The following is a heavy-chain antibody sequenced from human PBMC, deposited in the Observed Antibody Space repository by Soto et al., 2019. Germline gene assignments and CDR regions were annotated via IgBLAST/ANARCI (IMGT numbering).Heavy chain of an antibody. CDR3: ATGGGAAPGT. CDR2: IDHSGSI. Sequence: PSETLSLTCAVYCGSFSGYYWSWIRQTPGKGLEWIGEIDHSGSIKYNPSLESRVSISLDTSRNQLSLKLSSVTAADSAVFYCATGGGAAPGTWGQGTLVTVSS. J-gene: IGHJ4*02. V-gene: IGHV4-34*01. D-gene: IGHD6-13*01. CDR1: CGSFSGYY.